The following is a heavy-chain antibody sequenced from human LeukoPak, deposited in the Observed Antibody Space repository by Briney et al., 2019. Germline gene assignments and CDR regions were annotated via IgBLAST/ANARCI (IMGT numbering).Heavy chain of an antibody. J-gene: IGHJ4*02. CDR3: ARVLSDYDLWSGYRPSSSDY. CDR2: IGSRGSTI. Sequence: GGSLRLSCAASGFTFSSYEMNWVRQAPGKGLEWVSYIGSRGSTIYYADSVKGRFTISRDNARNSLYLQMNSLRAEDTAVYYCARVLSDYDLWSGYRPSSSDYWGQGTLVTVSS. CDR1: GFTFSSYE. D-gene: IGHD3-3*01. V-gene: IGHV3-48*03.